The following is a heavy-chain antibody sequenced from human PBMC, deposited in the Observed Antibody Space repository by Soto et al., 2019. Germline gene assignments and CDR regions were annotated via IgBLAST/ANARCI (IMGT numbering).Heavy chain of an antibody. V-gene: IGHV4-34*02. CDR2: IDHSGYT. Sequence: QVQLQQWGAGLLKPSETLSLTCAVYGGSFSGYYWSWIRQAPGKGLEWIGEIDHSGYTNYNPSLKSRFTISLDTSNNQFSLELPSVTVADTALYFCATSVGSTWYGGLDVWGQGTLVTVSS. D-gene: IGHD6-13*01. CDR1: GGSFSGYY. J-gene: IGHJ4*02. CDR3: ATSVGSTWYGGLDV.